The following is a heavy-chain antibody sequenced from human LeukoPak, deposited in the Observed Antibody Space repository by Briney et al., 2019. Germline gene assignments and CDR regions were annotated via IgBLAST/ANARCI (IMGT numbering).Heavy chain of an antibody. Sequence: GGSLRLSCAASGFTFSSYGLSWVRQAPGKGLDWVSVISGSADITYYADSVKGRFTISRDNSKNTLYLQMNSLRAEDTAVYYCAKELYGSGSSSFDRWGQGTLVTVPS. V-gene: IGHV3-23*01. CDR2: ISGSADIT. J-gene: IGHJ4*02. CDR1: GFTFSSYG. D-gene: IGHD3-10*01. CDR3: AKELYGSGSSSFDR.